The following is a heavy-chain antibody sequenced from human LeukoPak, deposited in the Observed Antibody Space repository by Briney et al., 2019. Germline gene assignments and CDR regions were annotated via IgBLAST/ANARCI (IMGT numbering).Heavy chain of an antibody. J-gene: IGHJ4*02. CDR2: ISISSRYI. CDR3: ASAGYYERSGYTYYFHY. CDR1: RLTLCSYS. D-gene: IGHD3-22*01. Sequence: GGSLRLSCAPSRLTLCSYSMNWVRQAPGKGLEWVSYISISSRYIYYADSLKGRFTISRDNAKSSLYLQMSSLRAEDTAVYYCASAGYYERSGYTYYFHYWGQGTVVTVSS. V-gene: IGHV3-21*01.